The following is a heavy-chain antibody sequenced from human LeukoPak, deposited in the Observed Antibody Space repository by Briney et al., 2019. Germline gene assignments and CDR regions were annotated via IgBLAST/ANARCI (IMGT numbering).Heavy chain of an antibody. V-gene: IGHV4-39*01. J-gene: IGHJ4*02. Sequence: SETLSLTCTVSGGSISSSSYYWGWIRQPPGKGLEWIGSIYYSGSTYYNPSLKSRVAISVDTSKNQFSLKLSSVTAADTAVYYCARRPEYYYGSGSYSEYYFDYWGQGTLVTVSS. CDR1: GGSISSSSYY. D-gene: IGHD3-10*01. CDR2: IYYSGST. CDR3: ARRPEYYYGSGSYSEYYFDY.